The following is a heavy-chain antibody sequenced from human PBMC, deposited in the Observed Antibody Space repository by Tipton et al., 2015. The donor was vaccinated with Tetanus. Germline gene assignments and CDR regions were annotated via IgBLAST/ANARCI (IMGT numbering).Heavy chain of an antibody. J-gene: IGHJ5*02. D-gene: IGHD6-19*01. Sequence: LVKPTQTLSLTCAISGDSVSSNSAAWNWIRQSPSRGLEWLGRTYYRSKWYNDYAVSVKSRITINPGTSKNQFSLQLNSVTPEDTAVYYCARRGSGWYSRQNWFDPWGQGTLVTVSS. CDR3: ARRGSGWYSRQNWFDP. V-gene: IGHV6-1*01. CDR1: GDSVSSNSAA. CDR2: TYYRSKWYN.